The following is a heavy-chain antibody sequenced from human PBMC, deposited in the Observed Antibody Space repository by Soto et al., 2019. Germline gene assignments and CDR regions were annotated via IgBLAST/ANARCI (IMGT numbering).Heavy chain of an antibody. Sequence: QVQLVQSGAEVKKPGASVKVSCKAFGYTFNAFYMHWVRQAPGQGREWMGVINPSGDGTSYAQEFHGKGTMTMDTSTSTVYMEMSSLRSKDTAVYYCARFALGYDYVDVWGQGTTVTVSS. V-gene: IGHV1-46*02. J-gene: IGHJ6*03. CDR3: ARFALGYDYVDV. CDR2: INPSGDGT. D-gene: IGHD6-13*01. CDR1: GYTFNAFY.